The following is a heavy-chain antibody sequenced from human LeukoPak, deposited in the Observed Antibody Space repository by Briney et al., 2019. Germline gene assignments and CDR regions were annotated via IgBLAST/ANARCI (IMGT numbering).Heavy chain of an antibody. V-gene: IGHV3-30*18. CDR3: AKGTREYYFDH. CDR2: ISYDGSNK. Sequence: GGSLRLSCAASGFTFSNYWMHWVRQAPGKGLEWVAVISYDGSNKYYADSVKGRFTISRDNSKNTLYLQMNSLRAEDTAVYYCAKGTREYYFDHWGQGTLVTVSS. J-gene: IGHJ4*02. D-gene: IGHD3-10*01. CDR1: GFTFSNYW.